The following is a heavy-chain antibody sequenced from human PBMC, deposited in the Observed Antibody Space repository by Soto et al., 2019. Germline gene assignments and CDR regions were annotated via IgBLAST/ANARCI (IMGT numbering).Heavy chain of an antibody. CDR1: GFSLSTSGMC. CDR2: IDWDDDK. D-gene: IGHD2-8*01. V-gene: IGHV2-70*01. Sequence: SGPTLVNPTQALTLTCTFSGFSLSTSGMCVSWIRQPPGKALEWLALIDWDDDKYYSTSLKTRLTISKDTSKNQVVLTMTNMDPVDTATYYCARIRYCTNGVCYGLDYWGQGTLVTVSS. CDR3: ARIRYCTNGVCYGLDY. J-gene: IGHJ4*02.